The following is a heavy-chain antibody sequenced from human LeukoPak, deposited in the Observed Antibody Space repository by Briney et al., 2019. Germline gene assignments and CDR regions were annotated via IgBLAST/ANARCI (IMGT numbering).Heavy chain of an antibody. CDR1: GFTFSSYE. V-gene: IGHV3-48*03. J-gene: IGHJ6*04. Sequence: GGSLRLSCAASGFTFSSYEMNWVRQAPGKGLEWVSYISSSGSTIYYADSVKDRFTISRDNAKNSLYLQMNSLRAEDTAVYYCARERSLLGSRPPYGMDVWGKGTTVTVSS. CDR2: ISSSGSTI. CDR3: ARERSLLGSRPPYGMDV. D-gene: IGHD3-22*01.